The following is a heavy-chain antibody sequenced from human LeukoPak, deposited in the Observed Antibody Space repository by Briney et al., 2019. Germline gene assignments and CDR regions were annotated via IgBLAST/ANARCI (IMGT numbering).Heavy chain of an antibody. Sequence: SETLSLTCIVSGGSISSYYWSWIRQPPGKGLEWIGYIYYSGTTNYNPSLKTRVTLSVDTSKNQFSLKLSSVTAADTAVYYCAKVKTAAITMARGVRPSGNYFDYWGQGTLVTVSS. D-gene: IGHD3-10*01. CDR3: AKVKTAAITMARGVRPSGNYFDY. J-gene: IGHJ4*02. V-gene: IGHV4-59*01. CDR1: GGSISSYY. CDR2: IYYSGTT.